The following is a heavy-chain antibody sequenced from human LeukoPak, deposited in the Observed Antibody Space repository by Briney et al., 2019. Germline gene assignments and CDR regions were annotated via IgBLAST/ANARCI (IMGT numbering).Heavy chain of an antibody. Sequence: SETLSLTCAVYGGSFSGYYWSWIRQPPGKGLEWIGEINHSGSTNYNPSLKSRVTISVATSKTQFSLKLSSMTAADTAVYYCAAGHKNLYYYGAGPHPYFDYWGQGTLVTVSS. V-gene: IGHV4-34*01. D-gene: IGHD3-10*01. CDR3: AAGHKNLYYYGAGPHPYFDY. CDR2: INHSGST. CDR1: GGSFSGYY. J-gene: IGHJ4*02.